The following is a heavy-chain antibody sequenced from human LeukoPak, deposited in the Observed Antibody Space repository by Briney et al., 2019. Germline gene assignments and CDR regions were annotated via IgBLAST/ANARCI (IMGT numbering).Heavy chain of an antibody. CDR2: IYPGDSDT. CDR1: GYSFTSYW. D-gene: IGHD3-10*01. J-gene: IGHJ4*02. Sequence: GESLKISCKGSGYSFTSYWIGWVRQMPGKGLEWMGIIYPGDSDTRYSPSFQGQVTISADKSISTAYLQWSSLKASDTAMYYCARHGVLAAYYGSGTTLYYFDYWGQGTLVTVSS. V-gene: IGHV5-51*01. CDR3: ARHGVLAAYYGSGTTLYYFDY.